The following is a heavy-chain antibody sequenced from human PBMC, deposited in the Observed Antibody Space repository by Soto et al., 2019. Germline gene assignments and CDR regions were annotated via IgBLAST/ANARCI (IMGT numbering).Heavy chain of an antibody. CDR3: ARDPSSPPYYYYGMDV. D-gene: IGHD6-6*01. V-gene: IGHV1-18*04. CDR2: ISAYNGNT. Sequence: QVQLVQSGAEVKKPGASVKVSCKASGYTFTSYGISWVRQAPGQGLEWMGWISAYNGNTNYAQKIQGRVTMTTDTSTSTAYMALRSLRSDDTAVYYCARDPSSPPYYYYGMDVWGQGTTVTVSS. J-gene: IGHJ6*02. CDR1: GYTFTSYG.